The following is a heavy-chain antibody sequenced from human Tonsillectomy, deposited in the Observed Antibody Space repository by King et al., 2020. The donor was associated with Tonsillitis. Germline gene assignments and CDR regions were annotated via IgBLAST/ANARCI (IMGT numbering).Heavy chain of an antibody. J-gene: IGHJ4*02. CDR2: IYYSGGT. CDR3: ARDPGSGYYFDY. V-gene: IGHV4-59*01. D-gene: IGHD6-19*01. Sequence: QLQESGPGLVKPSETLSLTCTVSGGSISTYYWSWLRQPPGKGLEWIGYIYYSGGTNYNPSLKSRVTISVDTSKNQFSLKLSSVSAADTAVYYCARDPGSGYYFDYWGQGTLVTVSS. CDR1: GGSISTYY.